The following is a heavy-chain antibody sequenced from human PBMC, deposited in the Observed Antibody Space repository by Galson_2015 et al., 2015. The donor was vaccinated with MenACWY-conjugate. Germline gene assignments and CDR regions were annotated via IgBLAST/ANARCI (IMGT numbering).Heavy chain of an antibody. CDR3: ASGLHL. V-gene: IGHV6-1*01. CDR1: GDSVSSNTAT. CDR2: TYYRSKWYN. J-gene: IGHJ3*01. Sequence: CAISGDSVSSNTATWNWIRQSPSRGLEWLGRTYYRSKWYNDYAVSVQSRITINPDTSKNQFSLHLSSVTPEDTAVYYCASGLHLWGQGTMVTVSS.